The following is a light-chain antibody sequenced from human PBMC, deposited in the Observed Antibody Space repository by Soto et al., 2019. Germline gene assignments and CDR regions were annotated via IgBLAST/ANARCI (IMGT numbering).Light chain of an antibody. V-gene: IGKV1-33*01. CDR1: QDISNY. CDR3: QQYKHLIT. CDR2: DAS. Sequence: IQMTQSPSSLSASVGDRVTITCQASQDISNYLNWYQQKPGKAPKLLIYDASNLETGVPSRFSGSGSGTDFTFTITSLQPEDIATYYCQQYKHLITFGQGTRLEIK. J-gene: IGKJ5*01.